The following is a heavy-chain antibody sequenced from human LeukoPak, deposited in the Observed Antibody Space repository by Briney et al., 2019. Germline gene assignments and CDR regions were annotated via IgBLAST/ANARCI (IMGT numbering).Heavy chain of an antibody. CDR2: IIPILGIA. D-gene: IGHD3-10*01. CDR1: GGTFSSYA. CDR3: ARGCHDYYHCLDV. Sequence: SVKVSCKASGGTFSSYAISWVRQAPGQGLEWMGRIIPILGIANYAQKFQGRVTITADKSTSAAYMELSSLRSEDTAVYYCARGCHDYYHCLDVWGQGTTVTVSS. V-gene: IGHV1-69*04. J-gene: IGHJ6*02.